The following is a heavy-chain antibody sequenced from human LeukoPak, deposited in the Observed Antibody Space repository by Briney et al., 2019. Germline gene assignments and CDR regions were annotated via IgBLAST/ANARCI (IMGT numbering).Heavy chain of an antibody. CDR1: GFTFSSYS. D-gene: IGHD6-6*01. CDR2: ISSSSSSYI. Sequence: TGGSLRLSCAASGFTFSSYSMNWVRQAPGKGLEWVSSISSSSSSYIYYADSVKGRFTISRDNAKNSLYLQMNSLRAEDTAVYYCARGSIAARQAAFDIWGQGTMVTVSS. J-gene: IGHJ3*02. CDR3: ARGSIAARQAAFDI. V-gene: IGHV3-21*01.